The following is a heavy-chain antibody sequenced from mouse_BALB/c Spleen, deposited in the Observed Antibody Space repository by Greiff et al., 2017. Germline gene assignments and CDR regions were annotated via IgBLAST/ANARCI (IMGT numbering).Heavy chain of an antibody. Sequence: DVQLQESGPGLVKPSQSLSLTCTVTGYSITSDYAWNWIRQFPGNKLEWMGYISYSGSTSYNPSLKSRISITRDTSKNQFFLQLNSVTTEDTATYYCARFYDGYPAWFAYWGQGTLVTVSA. CDR3: ARFYDGYPAWFAY. V-gene: IGHV3-2*02. J-gene: IGHJ3*01. CDR2: ISYSGST. D-gene: IGHD2-3*01. CDR1: GYSITSDYA.